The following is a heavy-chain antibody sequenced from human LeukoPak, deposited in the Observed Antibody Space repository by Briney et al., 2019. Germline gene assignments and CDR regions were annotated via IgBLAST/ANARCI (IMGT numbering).Heavy chain of an antibody. Sequence: ASVKVSCKGSGYTFTSYTMHWVRQAPGQRLEWMGWINPGNDNTKYSQKFQGRVTITRDTSASTAYMELSSLRSEDTTIYYCARGHSGYDLLYWGQGTLVTVSS. D-gene: IGHD5-12*01. J-gene: IGHJ4*02. V-gene: IGHV1-3*01. CDR1: GYTFTSYT. CDR2: INPGNDNT. CDR3: ARGHSGYDLLY.